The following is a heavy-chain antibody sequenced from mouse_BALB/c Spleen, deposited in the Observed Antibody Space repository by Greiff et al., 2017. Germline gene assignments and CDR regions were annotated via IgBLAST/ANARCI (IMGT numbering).Heavy chain of an antibody. D-gene: IGHD1-1*01. V-gene: IGHV5-9-3*01. CDR2: ISSGGSYT. CDR1: GFTFSSYA. CDR3: ARPGDGSSYGFAY. Sequence: EVQGVESGGGLVKPGGSLKLSCAASGFTFSSYAMSWVRQTPEKRLEWVATISSGGSYTYYPDSVKGRFTISRDNAKNTLYLQMSSLRSEDTAMYYCARPGDGSSYGFAYWGQGTLVTVSA. J-gene: IGHJ3*01.